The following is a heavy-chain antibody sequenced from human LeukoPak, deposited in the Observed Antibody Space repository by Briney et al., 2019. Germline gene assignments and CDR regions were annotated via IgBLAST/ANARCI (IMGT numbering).Heavy chain of an antibody. CDR3: ASTTVGATMIVS. CDR2: INPNSGGT. J-gene: IGHJ4*02. Sequence: ASVKVSCKASGYTFTDYYMHWVRQAPGQGLEWMGRINPNSGGTNYAQKFQGRVTMTRDTSISTAYMELSRLRSDDTAVYYCASTTVGATMIVSWGQGTLVTVSS. D-gene: IGHD3-22*01. CDR1: GYTFTDYY. V-gene: IGHV1-2*06.